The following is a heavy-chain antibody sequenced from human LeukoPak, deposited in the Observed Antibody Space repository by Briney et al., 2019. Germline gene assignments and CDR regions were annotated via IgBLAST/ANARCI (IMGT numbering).Heavy chain of an antibody. J-gene: IGHJ4*02. CDR2: ISSSGSTI. CDR3: ARGITIFFDY. Sequence: GGSLRLSCAASGFTFSSYEMNWVRQAPGKGLEWVSYISSSGSTIYYADSVRGRFTISRDNAKNSLYLQMNSLRAEDTAVYYCARGITIFFDYWGQGTLVTVSS. D-gene: IGHD3-9*01. V-gene: IGHV3-48*03. CDR1: GFTFSSYE.